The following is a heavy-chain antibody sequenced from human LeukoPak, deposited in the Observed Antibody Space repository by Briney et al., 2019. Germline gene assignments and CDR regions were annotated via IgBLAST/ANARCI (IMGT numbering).Heavy chain of an antibody. Sequence: ASVKVSCKASGYTFTSYDMNWVRQATGQGLEWMGWMNPNSGNTGYAQKFQGRVTMTRNTSISTAYMELSSLRSEDTAVYYCARDIEGIAAAGTEFDYWGQGTLVTVSS. CDR2: MNPNSGNT. CDR1: GYTFTSYD. D-gene: IGHD6-13*01. J-gene: IGHJ4*02. V-gene: IGHV1-8*01. CDR3: ARDIEGIAAAGTEFDY.